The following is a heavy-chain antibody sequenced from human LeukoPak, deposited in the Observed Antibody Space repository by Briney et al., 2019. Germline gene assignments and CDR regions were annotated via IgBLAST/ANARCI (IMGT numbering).Heavy chain of an antibody. V-gene: IGHV1-18*01. D-gene: IGHD3-10*01. CDR3: VRDGYGSGKGYFDY. Sequence: GASVKVSCKASGYTFTSYGISWMRQAPGQGLEWMGWISAYDGNTNSAQKVQGRVLMTTDTSTSTAYMELRSLISDDTAVCYCVRDGYGSGKGYFDYWGQGTLVTVSS. CDR1: GYTFTSYG. J-gene: IGHJ4*02. CDR2: ISAYDGNT.